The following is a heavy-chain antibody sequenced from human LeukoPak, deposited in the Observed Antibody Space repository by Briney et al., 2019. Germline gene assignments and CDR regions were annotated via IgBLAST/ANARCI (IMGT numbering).Heavy chain of an antibody. V-gene: IGHV3-11*04. J-gene: IGHJ4*02. CDR1: GFTFSGYY. CDR2: ISSSGSTI. Sequence: PGGSLRLSCAASGFTFSGYYMSWIRQAPGKGLEWVSYISSSGSTIYYADSAKGRFTISRVNAKNSLYLQMNSLRAEDTAVYYCAIAMVRGVIFWWGQGTLVTVSS. CDR3: AIAMVRGVIFW. D-gene: IGHD3-10*01.